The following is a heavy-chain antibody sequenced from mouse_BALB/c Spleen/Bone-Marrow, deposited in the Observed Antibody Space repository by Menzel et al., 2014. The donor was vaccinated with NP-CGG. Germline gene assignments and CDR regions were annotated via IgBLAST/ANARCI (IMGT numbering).Heavy chain of an antibody. J-gene: IGHJ1*01. V-gene: IGHV14-3*02. CDR3: ASYRYGWYFDV. CDR1: GFNIKDTY. D-gene: IGHD2-14*01. Sequence: EVQVVESGAELVKPGASVKLSCTASGFNIKDTYMHWVKQRPEQGLEWIGRIDPANGNTEYDPKFQGKATITADTSSNTAYLQLSSLTSEDTAVYYCASYRYGWYFDVWDAGTTVTVSS. CDR2: IDPANGNT.